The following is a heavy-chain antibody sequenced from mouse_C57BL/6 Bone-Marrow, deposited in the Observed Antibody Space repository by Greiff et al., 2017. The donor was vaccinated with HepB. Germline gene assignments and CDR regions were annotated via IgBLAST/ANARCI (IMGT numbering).Heavy chain of an antibody. CDR2: ISNGGGST. Sequence: DVQLVESGGGLVQPGGSLKLSCAASGFTFSDYYMYWVRQTPEKRLEWVAYISNGGGSTYYPDTVKGRFTISRDNAKNTLYLQMSRLKSEDTAMYYCARQNYGSRFYYAMDYWGQGTSVTVSS. D-gene: IGHD1-1*01. CDR3: ARQNYGSRFYYAMDY. V-gene: IGHV5-12*01. J-gene: IGHJ4*01. CDR1: GFTFSDYY.